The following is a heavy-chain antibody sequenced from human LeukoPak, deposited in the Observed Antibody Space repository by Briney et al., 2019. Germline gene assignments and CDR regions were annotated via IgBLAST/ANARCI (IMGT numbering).Heavy chain of an antibody. CDR3: ARITYGDNHFDI. Sequence: SETLSLTCTVSGGSISYYYWSWIRQPPGKGLEWIGYIYYSGSTNYNPSLKSRVTISVDTSKNQFSLKLNSVTAADTAVYYCARITYGDNHFDISGQGTMVTVSS. CDR2: IYYSGST. J-gene: IGHJ3*02. D-gene: IGHD4-23*01. CDR1: GGSISYYY. V-gene: IGHV4-59*01.